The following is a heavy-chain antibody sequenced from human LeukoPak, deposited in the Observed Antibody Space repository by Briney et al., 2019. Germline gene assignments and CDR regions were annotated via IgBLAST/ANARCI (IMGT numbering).Heavy chain of an antibody. D-gene: IGHD5-24*01. CDR2: IIPIFGTA. J-gene: IGHJ3*02. CDR3: ARPVEMATIRDAFDI. CDR1: GGTFSRYA. Sequence: ASVKVSCKASGGTFSRYAISWVRQAPGQGLEWMGGIIPIFGTANYAQKFQGRVTITADESTSTAYMELSSLRSEDTAVYYCARPVEMATIRDAFDIWGQETMVTVSS. V-gene: IGHV1-69*13.